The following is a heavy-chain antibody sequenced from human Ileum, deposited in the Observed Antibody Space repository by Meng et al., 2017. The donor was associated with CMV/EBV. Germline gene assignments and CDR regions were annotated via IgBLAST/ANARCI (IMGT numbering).Heavy chain of an antibody. Sequence: VSFSGYYWSWLRQPPGKGLEWIVEINHSGSTNYNPSLKSRVTISVDTSKNQFSLKLSSVTAADTAVYYCARGLLSGCSSTSCYYFDYWGQGTLVTVSS. CDR2: INHSGST. CDR3: ARGLLSGCSSTSCYYFDY. CDR1: VSFSGYY. V-gene: IGHV4-34*01. D-gene: IGHD2-2*01. J-gene: IGHJ4*02.